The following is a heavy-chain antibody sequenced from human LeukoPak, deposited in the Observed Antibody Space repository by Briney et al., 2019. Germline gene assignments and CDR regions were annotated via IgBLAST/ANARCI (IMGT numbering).Heavy chain of an antibody. CDR3: ATFRFGELPYASFDY. CDR1: GYTLTELS. J-gene: IGHJ4*02. D-gene: IGHD3-10*01. V-gene: IGHV1-24*01. CDR2: FDPEDGET. Sequence: ASVKVSCKVSGYTLTELSVHWVRQAPGKGLEWMGGFDPEDGETIYAQKFQGRVTMTEDTSTDTAYMELSSLRSEDTAVYYCATFRFGELPYASFDYWGQGTLVTVSS.